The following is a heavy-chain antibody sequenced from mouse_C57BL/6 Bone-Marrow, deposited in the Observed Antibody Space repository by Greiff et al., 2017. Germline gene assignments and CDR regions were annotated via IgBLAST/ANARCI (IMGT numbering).Heavy chain of an antibody. D-gene: IGHD1-1*01. V-gene: IGHV1-76*01. CDR1: GYTFTDYY. J-gene: IGHJ1*03. Sequence: VQVVESGAELVRPGASVKLSCKASGYTFTDYYINWVKPRPGQGLEWIARLYPGSGNTYYNEKFKGKATLTAEKSSSTAYMQLSSLTSEDSAVYFCARSHYGSSYWYFDVGGTGTTVTVSS. CDR2: LYPGSGNT. CDR3: ARSHYGSSYWYFDV.